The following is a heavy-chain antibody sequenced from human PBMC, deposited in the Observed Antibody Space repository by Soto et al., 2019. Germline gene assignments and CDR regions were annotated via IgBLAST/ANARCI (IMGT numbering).Heavy chain of an antibody. CDR2: IYHSGST. Sequence: QVKLQESGPGLVQPAQTLSLSCTVSGGSITSGGIYWSWLRQHPRQGLEWIGYIYHSGSTTYNPSLTSRVTISVDTSKNQFSLTVTSLTVADTAVYYCARFNSRSRTEYFDYWGQGTLVTVSS. CDR3: ARFNSRSRTEYFDY. J-gene: IGHJ4*02. CDR1: GGSITSGGIY. D-gene: IGHD6-19*01. V-gene: IGHV4-31*03.